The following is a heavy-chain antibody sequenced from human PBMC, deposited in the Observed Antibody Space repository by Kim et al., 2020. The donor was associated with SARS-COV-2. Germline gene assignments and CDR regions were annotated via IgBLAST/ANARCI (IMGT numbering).Heavy chain of an antibody. J-gene: IGHJ6*02. CDR3: ARGWAGVVPSPILGTGPHYDYYAMDV. CDR2: INHSGAT. D-gene: IGHD7-27*01. V-gene: IGHV4-34*01. CDR1: VGSLSGYH. Sequence: SETLSLTCAVYVGSLSGYHWTWVRQPPGKGLEWIGEINHSGATNYNPSLRSRVAISIDTSKNQFSLKLNSVTAADTSVYFCARGWAGVVPSPILGTGPHYDYYAMDVWGRGTTVTVSS.